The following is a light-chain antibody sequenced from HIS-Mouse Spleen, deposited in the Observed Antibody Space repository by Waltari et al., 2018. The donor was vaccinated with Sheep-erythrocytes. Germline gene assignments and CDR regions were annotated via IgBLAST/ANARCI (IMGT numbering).Light chain of an antibody. J-gene: IGKJ5*01. V-gene: IGKV3-11*01. CDR3: QQRSNWPPT. CDR2: DAS. CDR1: QSVSSY. Sequence: EIVLTQSPATLSLSPGERATLSCRASQSVSSYLAWYQQKPGQAPRLLIYDASNRATGIPGRFSGRGSGTDFTLTISSLEPEDFAVYYCQQRSNWPPTFGQGTRREIK.